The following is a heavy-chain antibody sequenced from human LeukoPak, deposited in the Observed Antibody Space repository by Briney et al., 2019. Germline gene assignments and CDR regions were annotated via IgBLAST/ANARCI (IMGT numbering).Heavy chain of an antibody. CDR2: INHSGST. CDR1: GGSFSGYY. J-gene: IGHJ6*03. V-gene: IGHV4-34*01. Sequence: PSETLSLTCAVYGGSFSGYYWSWIRQPPGQGLELIGEINHSGSTNYNPSLKSRVTISVDTSKNQFSLKLSSVTAADTAVYYCARVVRAFYYYYMDVWGKGTTVTVSS. CDR3: ARVVRAFYYYYMDV. D-gene: IGHD3-10*01.